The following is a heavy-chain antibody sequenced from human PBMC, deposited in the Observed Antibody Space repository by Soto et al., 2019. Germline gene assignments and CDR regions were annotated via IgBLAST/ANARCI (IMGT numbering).Heavy chain of an antibody. D-gene: IGHD5-12*01. V-gene: IGHV3-21*02. J-gene: IGHJ4*02. CDR3: ARPRGPRGYDLIDY. CDR1: GFPFSDYS. Sequence: EVQLVESGGGLVKPGGSLRLACAASGFPFSDYSWNWVRQTPGKGLEWVSSISPSSDSAYYADSVKGRFTISRDNAKNSLFLQMNSLRDEDTDVYYCARPRGPRGYDLIDYWGQGTLVIVSS. CDR2: ISPSSDSA.